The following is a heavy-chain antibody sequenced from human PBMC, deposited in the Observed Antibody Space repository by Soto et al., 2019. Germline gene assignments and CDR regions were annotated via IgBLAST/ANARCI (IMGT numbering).Heavy chain of an antibody. CDR3: ASGITMVRGLFH. CDR1: CGSISSGGYY. Sequence: SETLSLTCTVSCGSISSGGYYWSWIRQHPGKGLEWIGYIYYSGSTYYNPSLKSRVTISVDTSKNQFSLKLSSVTAADTAVYYCASGITMVRGLFHWGQGTLVTVSS. D-gene: IGHD3-10*01. J-gene: IGHJ4*02. V-gene: IGHV4-31*03. CDR2: IYYSGST.